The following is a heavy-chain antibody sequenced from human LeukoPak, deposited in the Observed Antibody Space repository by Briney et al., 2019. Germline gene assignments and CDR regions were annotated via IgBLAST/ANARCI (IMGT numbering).Heavy chain of an antibody. CDR1: GFTFSSYA. V-gene: IGHV3-30-3*01. Sequence: GRSLRLSCAASGFTFSSYAMHWVRQAPGKGLEWVAVISYDGSNKYYADSVKGRFTTSRDNSENTLYLQMNSLRAEDTAVYYCARNYYDSSGYYFTTIFDYWGQGTLVTVSS. CDR2: ISYDGSNK. D-gene: IGHD3-22*01. J-gene: IGHJ4*02. CDR3: ARNYYDSSGYYFTTIFDY.